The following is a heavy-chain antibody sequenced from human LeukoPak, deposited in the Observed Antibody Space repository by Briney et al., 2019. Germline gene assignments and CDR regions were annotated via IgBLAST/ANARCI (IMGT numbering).Heavy chain of an antibody. J-gene: IGHJ4*02. CDR1: GDTFTSYG. Sequence: ASVKVSCKASGDTFTSYGISWVRQAPGQGLECIGWISAYNGNTNYAQKLQGRVTMTTDTSTSTAYMELRSLRSDDTAVYYCARVIFGDYYYDSSGYPDYWGQGTLVTVSS. V-gene: IGHV1-18*01. D-gene: IGHD3-22*01. CDR3: ARVIFGDYYYDSSGYPDY. CDR2: ISAYNGNT.